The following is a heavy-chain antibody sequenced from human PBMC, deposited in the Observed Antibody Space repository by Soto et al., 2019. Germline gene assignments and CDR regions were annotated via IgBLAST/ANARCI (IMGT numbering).Heavy chain of an antibody. J-gene: IGHJ3*02. CDR2: MSHSGGT. CDR3: ARVERGTATTGVDAFDI. D-gene: IGHD1-1*01. V-gene: IGHV4-34*01. CDR1: GGFVSSGSYY. Sequence: QVQLQQWGAGLLKPSETLSLTCAVYGGFVSSGSYYWSWIRQPPGKGLEWIGEMSHSGGTHFNPSLKSRVTISVDTSKNQVSLKMSSVTAADTALYYCARVERGTATTGVDAFDIWGPGTMVTVSS.